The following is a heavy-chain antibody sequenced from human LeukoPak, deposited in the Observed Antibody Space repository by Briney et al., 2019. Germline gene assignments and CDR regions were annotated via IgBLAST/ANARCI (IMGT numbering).Heavy chain of an antibody. J-gene: IGHJ4*02. CDR2: IYNSGFN. Sequence: SETLSLTCSVSGDSMTSDNDCWGWIRQSPEKGLEWIGGIYNSGFNYYNPSLKSRVTLSVDTSKKEFSLKMASVTAADTAMYYCAREREGPYGYFDYWGQGTLVTVSS. V-gene: IGHV4-39*07. CDR1: GDSMTSDNDC. CDR3: AREREGPYGYFDY. D-gene: IGHD2-15*01.